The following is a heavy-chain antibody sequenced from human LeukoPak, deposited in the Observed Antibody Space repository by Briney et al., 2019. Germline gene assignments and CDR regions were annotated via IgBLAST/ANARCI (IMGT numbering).Heavy chain of an antibody. CDR3: ARVFWRGSSWGYMDV. CDR1: GGSISSDGYY. J-gene: IGHJ6*03. V-gene: IGHV4-61*08. D-gene: IGHD6-13*01. CDR2: IYYSGST. Sequence: PSETLSLTCTVSGGSISSDGYYWSWIRQHPRKGLEWIGYIYYSGSTYYNPSLKSRVTISVDTSKNQFSLKLRSVAAADTAVYYCARVFWRGSSWGYMDVWGKGTTVTVSS.